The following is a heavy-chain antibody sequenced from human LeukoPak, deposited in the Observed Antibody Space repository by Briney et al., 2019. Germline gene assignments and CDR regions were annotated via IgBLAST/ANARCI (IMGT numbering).Heavy chain of an antibody. J-gene: IGHJ4*02. CDR1: GFTFSDSV. CDR2: IRSKANSYAT. Sequence: GGSLRLSCAASGFTFSDSVMHWVRQASGKGLEWVGRIRSKANSYATAYAASVKGRFTVSRDDSKNTAYLQMNSLKTEDTAVYYCTRYGDYPFDYWGQGTLVTVSS. V-gene: IGHV3-73*01. CDR3: TRYGDYPFDY. D-gene: IGHD2-21*01.